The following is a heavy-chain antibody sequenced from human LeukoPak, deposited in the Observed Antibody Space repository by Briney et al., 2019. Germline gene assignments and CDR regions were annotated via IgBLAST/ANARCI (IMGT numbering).Heavy chain of an antibody. V-gene: IGHV3-30-3*01. CDR3: ARDYGDFFYDSGDAFDI. CDR1: GFTFSSYA. J-gene: IGHJ3*02. CDR2: TSYDGSYK. D-gene: IGHD4-17*01. Sequence: GGSLRLSCAASGFTFSSYAMHWVRQAPGKGLEWVAVTSYDGSYKFYADSVKGRFTTSRDNSKNTLYLQMNSLRAEDTAIYFCARDYGDFFYDSGDAFDIWGQGTMVTVSS.